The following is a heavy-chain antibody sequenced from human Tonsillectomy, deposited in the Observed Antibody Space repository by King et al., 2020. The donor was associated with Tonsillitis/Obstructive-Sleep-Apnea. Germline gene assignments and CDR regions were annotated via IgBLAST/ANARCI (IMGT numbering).Heavy chain of an antibody. D-gene: IGHD3-10*01. CDR2: IKQDGSEK. V-gene: IGHV3-7*01. CDR1: GFTLSSYW. CDR3: ARSRGYGSGSYPFDP. Sequence: VQLVESGGGIVQPGGSLRLSCAASGFTLSSYWMNWVRQAPGKGLEWVANIKQDGSEKNYLDSVKGRFTISRDNAKNSLFLQMNSLRAEDTAVYYCARSRGYGSGSYPFDPWGQGTLVTVSS. J-gene: IGHJ5*02.